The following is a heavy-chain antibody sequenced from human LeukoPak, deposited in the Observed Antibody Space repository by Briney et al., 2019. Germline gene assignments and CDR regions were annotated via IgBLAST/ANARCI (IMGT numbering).Heavy chain of an antibody. CDR2: ISSSSSYI. CDR1: GFTFSSYE. Sequence: GGSLRHSCAASGFTFSSYEMNWVRQAPGKGLEWVSCISSSSSYIYYADSVKGRFTISRDNAKNSLFLQMNSLRAEDTAVYYCAREGYSYGYDHWGQGTLVTVSS. V-gene: IGHV3-21*01. CDR3: AREGYSYGYDH. J-gene: IGHJ5*02. D-gene: IGHD5-18*01.